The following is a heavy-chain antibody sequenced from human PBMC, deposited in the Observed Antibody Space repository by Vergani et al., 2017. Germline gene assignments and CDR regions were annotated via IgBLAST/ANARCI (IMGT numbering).Heavy chain of an antibody. CDR1: GASIRSSNYY. V-gene: IGHV4-39*01. D-gene: IGHD6-19*01. CDR2: IYYSGSN. Sequence: QLQLQESGPGLVKPSATLSLTCSVSGASIRSSNYYWGWIRQPPGKGLEWIASIYYSGSNYYNPSLKSRVTISVDTSKNQFSLKLSSVTAADTAVYFCAGTSTVELLVKLGWIDPWGQGILVTVSS. J-gene: IGHJ5*02. CDR3: AGTSTVELLVKLGWIDP.